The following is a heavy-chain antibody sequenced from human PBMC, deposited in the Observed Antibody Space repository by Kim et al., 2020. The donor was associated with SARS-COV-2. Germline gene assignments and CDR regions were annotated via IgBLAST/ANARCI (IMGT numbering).Heavy chain of an antibody. V-gene: IGHV1-18*01. J-gene: IGHJ6*02. CDR1: GYTFSTYG. CDR2: ISPYNGKT. Sequence: ASVKVSCKASGYTFSTYGISWVRQAPGQGLEWMGWISPYNGKTNYAQKFRGRITMTTDTSTSTAYMEVRSLRFDDTAVYYCARDGSAFDSHDYYYGMDVWGQGTTVTVSS. CDR3: ARDGSAFDSHDYYYGMDV. D-gene: IGHD5-12*01.